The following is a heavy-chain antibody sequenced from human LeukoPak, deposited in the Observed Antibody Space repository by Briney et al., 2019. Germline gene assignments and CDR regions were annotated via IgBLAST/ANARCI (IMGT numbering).Heavy chain of an antibody. V-gene: IGHV3-30-3*01. CDR2: ISYDGSNK. CDR1: GFTFSSYA. CDR3: ARVYDYIWGSYRYYYFDY. D-gene: IGHD3-16*02. J-gene: IGHJ4*02. Sequence: GGSLRLSCAASGFTFSSYAMHWVRQAPGKGLEWVALISYDGSNKYYADSVKGRFTISRDNAKNTLYLQMNSLRAEDTAVYYYARVYDYIWGSYRYYYFDYWGQGTLVTVSS.